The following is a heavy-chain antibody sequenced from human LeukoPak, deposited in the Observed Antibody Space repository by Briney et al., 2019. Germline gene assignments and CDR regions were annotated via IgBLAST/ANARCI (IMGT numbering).Heavy chain of an antibody. CDR1: GFTFSSYG. CDR2: IWYDGSNK. CDR3: ARGRYCSSTSCYTALYFQH. D-gene: IGHD2-2*02. V-gene: IGHV3-33*01. J-gene: IGHJ1*01. Sequence: GGSLRLSCAASGFTFSSYGMHWVRQAPGKGLEWVAVIWYDGSNKYYADSVKGRFTISRDNSKNTPYLQMNSLRAEDTAVYYCARGRYCSSTSCYTALYFQHWGQGTLVTVSS.